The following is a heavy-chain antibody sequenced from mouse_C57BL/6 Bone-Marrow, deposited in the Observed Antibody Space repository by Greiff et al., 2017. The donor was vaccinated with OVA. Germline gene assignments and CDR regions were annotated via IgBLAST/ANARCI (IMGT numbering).Heavy chain of an antibody. V-gene: IGHV1-82*01. CDR3: ARTRYAMDY. J-gene: IGHJ4*01. Sequence: QVQLKESGPELVKPGASVKISCKASGYAFSSSWMNWVKQRPGKGLEWIGRIYPGDGDTNYNGKFKGKATLTADKSSSTAYMQLSSLTSEDSAVYFCARTRYAMDYWGQGTSVTVSS. CDR1: GYAFSSSW. CDR2: IYPGDGDT.